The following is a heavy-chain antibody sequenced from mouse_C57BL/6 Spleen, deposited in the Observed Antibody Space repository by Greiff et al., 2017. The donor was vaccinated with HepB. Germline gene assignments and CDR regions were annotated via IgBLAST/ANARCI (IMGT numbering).Heavy chain of an antibody. Sequence: QVQLQQSGAELVRPGASVTLSCKASGYTFTDYEMHWVKQTPVHGLEWIGAIDPETGGTAYNQKFKGKAILTADKSSSTAYMELRSLTSEDSAVYYGTREGDSSGDEAWFAYWGQGTLVTVSA. J-gene: IGHJ3*01. D-gene: IGHD3-2*02. CDR3: TREGDSSGDEAWFAY. CDR2: IDPETGGT. CDR1: GYTFTDYE. V-gene: IGHV1-15*01.